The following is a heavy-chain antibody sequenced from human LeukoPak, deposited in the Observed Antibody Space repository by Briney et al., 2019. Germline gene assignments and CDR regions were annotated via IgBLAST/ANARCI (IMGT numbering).Heavy chain of an antibody. CDR1: GGTFSSYA. CDR2: IVPIFGTT. V-gene: IGHV1-69*05. Sequence: SVKVSCKASGGTFSSYAITWVRQAPGQGLEWMGRIVPIFGTTHYAQNLQGRATITTDESTRTAYMELSGLRSEDAAVYFCARSYGSGSFLDYWGQGTLVTVSS. CDR3: ARSYGSGSFLDY. D-gene: IGHD3-10*01. J-gene: IGHJ4*02.